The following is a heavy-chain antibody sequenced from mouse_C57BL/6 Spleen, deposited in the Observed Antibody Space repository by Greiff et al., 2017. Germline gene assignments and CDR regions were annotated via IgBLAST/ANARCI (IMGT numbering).Heavy chain of an antibody. Sequence: DVQLQESGPGLVKPSQSLSLTCSVPGYSITRGHYWNWIRQFPGNKLEWLGYISYDGSNNYNPSLKNRSSSTRDTSKIQFVLKLNSVTTEDTATYYCARDFTTVVDYWGQGTPLTVSS. D-gene: IGHD1-1*01. CDR1: GYSITRGHY. CDR3: ARDFTTVVDY. V-gene: IGHV3-6*01. J-gene: IGHJ2*01. CDR2: ISYDGSN.